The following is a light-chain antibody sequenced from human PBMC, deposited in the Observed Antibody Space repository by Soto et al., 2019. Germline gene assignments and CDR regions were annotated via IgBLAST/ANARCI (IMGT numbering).Light chain of an antibody. CDR1: SIDVGGYNY. J-gene: IGLJ1*01. Sequence: QSALTQPASVSGSPGQSIAISCTGASIDVGGYNYVSWYQQHPGKAPKLMIYDVASRPSGVSDRFSGSKSGNTASLTISGLQAEDEADYYCSSYTSSSTLYVFGTGTKVIVL. V-gene: IGLV2-14*03. CDR3: SSYTSSSTLYV. CDR2: DVA.